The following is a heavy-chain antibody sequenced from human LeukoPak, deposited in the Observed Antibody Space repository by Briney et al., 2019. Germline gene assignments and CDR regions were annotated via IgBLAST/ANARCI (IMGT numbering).Heavy chain of an antibody. Sequence: GASVTVSCKASGYTFTGYYMRWVRQAPGQGLEWVGWINPNSGGTNYAQKSQGRVTMTRDTSISTAYMELSRLRSGDTAVYYCARDQSSLGQWLANRGFDYWGQGTLVTVSS. CDR3: ARDQSSLGQWLANRGFDY. CDR1: GYTFTGYY. V-gene: IGHV1-2*02. CDR2: INPNSGGT. J-gene: IGHJ4*02. D-gene: IGHD6-19*01.